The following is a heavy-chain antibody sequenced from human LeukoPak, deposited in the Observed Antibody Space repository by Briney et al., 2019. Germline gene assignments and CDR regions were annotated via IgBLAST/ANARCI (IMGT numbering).Heavy chain of an antibody. CDR1: GGSTSSGGYY. V-gene: IGHV4-31*03. Sequence: SETLSLTCTASGGSTSSGGYYWGWIRQHPGKGLEWIGYIYYSGSTYYNPSLKSRVTISVDTSKNQFSLKLSSVTAADMAVYYCASGFVINYYDSSGYQSALDYWGQGTLVTVSS. J-gene: IGHJ4*02. D-gene: IGHD3-22*01. CDR2: IYYSGST. CDR3: ASGFVINYYDSSGYQSALDY.